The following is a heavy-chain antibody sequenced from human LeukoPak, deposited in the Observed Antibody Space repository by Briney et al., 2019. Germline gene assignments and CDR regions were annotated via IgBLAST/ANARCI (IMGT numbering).Heavy chain of an antibody. J-gene: IGHJ5*02. D-gene: IGHD3-3*01. CDR3: ARDHVVLRFLEWTDNWFDP. CDR1: GYTFTSYY. Sequence: ASVKASCKASGYTFTSYYMHWVRQAPGQGLEWVGIINPSGGSTSYAQKFQGRVTMTRDTSTSTVYMELSSLRSEDTAVYYCARDHVVLRFLEWTDNWFDPWGQGTLVTVSS. V-gene: IGHV1-46*01. CDR2: INPSGGST.